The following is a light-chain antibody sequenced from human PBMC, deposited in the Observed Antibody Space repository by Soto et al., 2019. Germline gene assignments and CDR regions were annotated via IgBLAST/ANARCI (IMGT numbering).Light chain of an antibody. CDR2: YDV. CDR3: AAWDDSLNGYV. CDR1: SSNIGNNA. V-gene: IGLV1-36*01. Sequence: QSVLTQPPSVSEAPRQRVTISCSGSSSNIGNNAVNWYQQLPGKAPKLLIYYDVLLPSGVSDRFSGSKSATSASLAISGLQSEDEADYYCAAWDDSLNGYVFGTGTNSPS. J-gene: IGLJ1*01.